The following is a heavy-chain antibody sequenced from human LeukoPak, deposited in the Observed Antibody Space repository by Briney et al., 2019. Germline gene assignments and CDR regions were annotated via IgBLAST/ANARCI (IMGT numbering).Heavy chain of an antibody. D-gene: IGHD6-13*01. Sequence: SETLSLTCTVSGGSISSYYWSWIRQPPGKGLEWIGYIYYSGSTNYNPSLKSRVTISVDTSKNQFSLKLSSVTAADTAVYYCARSGYSSSWYPDAFDIWGQGTMVTVSS. CDR3: ARSGYSSSWYPDAFDI. CDR2: IYYSGST. CDR1: GGSISSYY. V-gene: IGHV4-59*01. J-gene: IGHJ3*02.